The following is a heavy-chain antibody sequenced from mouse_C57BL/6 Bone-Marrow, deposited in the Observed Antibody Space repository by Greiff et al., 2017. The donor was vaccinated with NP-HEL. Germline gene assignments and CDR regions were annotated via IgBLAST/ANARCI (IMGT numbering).Heavy chain of an antibody. V-gene: IGHV1-64*01. CDR2: IHPNSGST. D-gene: IGHD2-3*01. CDR1: GYTFTSYW. J-gene: IGHJ2*01. Sequence: VQLQQPGAELVKPGASVKLSCKASGYTFTSYWMHWVKQRPGQGLEWIGMIHPNSGSTNYNEKFKSKATLTVDKSSSTAYMQLSSLTSEDSAVYYCAREGIYDGYWDYWGQGTTLTVSS. CDR3: AREGIYDGYWDY.